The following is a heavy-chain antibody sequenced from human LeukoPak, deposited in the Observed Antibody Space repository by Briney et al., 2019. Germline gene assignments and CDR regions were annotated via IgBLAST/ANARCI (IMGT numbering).Heavy chain of an antibody. CDR3: AKDLNDFWSGYLFDY. Sequence: GGSLRLSCAASGFTFSSYGMHWVRQAPGKGVEGVAVIWYDGSNKYYADSVKGRFTISRENAKNTLYLKMNSLRAEDTAVYYCAKDLNDFWSGYLFDYWGQGTLVTVSS. CDR2: IWYDGSNK. CDR1: GFTFSSYG. J-gene: IGHJ4*02. V-gene: IGHV3-33*06. D-gene: IGHD3-3*01.